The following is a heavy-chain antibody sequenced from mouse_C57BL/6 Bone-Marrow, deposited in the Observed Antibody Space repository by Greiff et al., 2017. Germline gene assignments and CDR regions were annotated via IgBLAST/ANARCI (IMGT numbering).Heavy chain of an antibody. D-gene: IGHD1-1*01. J-gene: IGHJ2*01. V-gene: IGHV1-55*01. Sequence: VQLQQSGAELVKPGASVKMSCKASGYTFTSYWITWVKQRPGQGLEWIGDIYPGSGSTNYNEKFKSKATLTADKSSSTAYMQLSSLTYEDSAVYYCAYGFFDYWGQGTTLTVSS. CDR2: IYPGSGST. CDR3: AYGFFDY. CDR1: GYTFTSYW.